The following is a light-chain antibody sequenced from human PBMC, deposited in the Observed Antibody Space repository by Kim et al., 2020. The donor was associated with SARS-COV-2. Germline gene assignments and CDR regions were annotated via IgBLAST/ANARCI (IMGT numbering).Light chain of an antibody. CDR1: QSVGRY. J-gene: IGKJ4*01. Sequence: PRERATLSCRASQSVGRYLDWFQQKPGAPPRLLIYDASTRAPGIPVRFSGSGSGTDFTLTISSLDPEDSALYYCQQRSNWPPLSFGGGTKVEIK. V-gene: IGKV3-11*01. CDR2: DAS. CDR3: QQRSNWPPLS.